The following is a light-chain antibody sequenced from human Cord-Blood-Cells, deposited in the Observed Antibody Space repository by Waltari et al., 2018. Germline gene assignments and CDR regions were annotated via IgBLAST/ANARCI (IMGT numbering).Light chain of an antibody. V-gene: IGLV1-44*01. CDR1: SSNLGSNT. CDR3: AAWDDSLNGVV. CDR2: SNI. Sequence: QSVLTQPPSASGTTGQRVTISCSGSSSNLGSNTVNWYQQLPGTAPKLLIYSNIQRPSGVPDRFSGSKSGTSASLAISGLQSEDEADYYCAAWDDSLNGVVFGGGTKLTVL. J-gene: IGLJ2*01.